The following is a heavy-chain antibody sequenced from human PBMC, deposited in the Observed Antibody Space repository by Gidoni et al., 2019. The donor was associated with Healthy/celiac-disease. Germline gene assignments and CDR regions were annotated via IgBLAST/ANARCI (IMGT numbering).Heavy chain of an antibody. CDR3: AKLPDSSSQFYGMDV. CDR2: ISGSGGST. V-gene: IGHV3-23*01. J-gene: IGHJ6*02. Sequence: EVQLLESGGGLVQPGGSLRLSCAASGFTFSSYAMSWVRQAPGKGLEWVSAISGSGGSTYYADSVKGRFTIARDNSKNTLYLQMNSLRAEDTAVYYCAKLPDSSSQFYGMDVWGQGTTVTVSS. D-gene: IGHD6-13*01. CDR1: GFTFSSYA.